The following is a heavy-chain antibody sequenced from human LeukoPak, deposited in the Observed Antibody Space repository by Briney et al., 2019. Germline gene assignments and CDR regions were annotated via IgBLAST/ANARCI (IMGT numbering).Heavy chain of an antibody. V-gene: IGHV3-13*01. CDR1: GFTFSNYD. D-gene: IGHD6-13*01. J-gene: IGHJ2*01. Sequence: GGSLRLSCAASGFTFSNYDMHWVRQTTGKGLKWVSAIGTAGDTYYPGSVKGRFTISRENAKNSLYLQMNSLRAGDTAVYYCARRAPSSSWDWYFDLWGRGTLVTVSS. CDR3: ARRAPSSSWDWYFDL. CDR2: IGTAGDT.